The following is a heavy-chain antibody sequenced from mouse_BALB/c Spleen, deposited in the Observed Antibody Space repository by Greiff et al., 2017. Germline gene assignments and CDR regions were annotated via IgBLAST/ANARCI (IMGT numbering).Heavy chain of an antibody. Sequence: VQLQQSGAELVRPGTSVKVSCKASGYAFTNYLIEWVKQRPGQGLEWIGVINPGSGGTNYNEKFKGKATLTADKSSSTAYMQLSSLTSDDSAVYFCARLRWLLPYYFDYWGQGTTLTVSS. CDR3: ARLRWLLPYYFDY. V-gene: IGHV1-54*03. CDR2: INPGSGGT. D-gene: IGHD2-3*01. J-gene: IGHJ2*01. CDR1: GYAFTNYL.